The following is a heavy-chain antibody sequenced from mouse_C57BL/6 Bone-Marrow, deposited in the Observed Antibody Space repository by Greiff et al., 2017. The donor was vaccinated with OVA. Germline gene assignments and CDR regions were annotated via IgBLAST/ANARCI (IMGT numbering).Heavy chain of an antibody. CDR3: TVYYGSSYGFDY. Sequence: VTLKVSGAELVRPGASVKLSCTASGFNIKDDYMHWVKQRPEQGLEWIGWIDPENGDTEYASKFQGKATITADTSSNTAYLQLSSLTSEDTAVYYCTVYYGSSYGFDYWGQGTTLTVSS. J-gene: IGHJ2*01. CDR1: GFNIKDDY. D-gene: IGHD1-1*01. V-gene: IGHV14-4*01. CDR2: IDPENGDT.